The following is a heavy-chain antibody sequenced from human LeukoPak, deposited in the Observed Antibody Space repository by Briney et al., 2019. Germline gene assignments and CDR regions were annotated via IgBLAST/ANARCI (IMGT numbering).Heavy chain of an antibody. V-gene: IGHV3-74*03. CDR3: YGANAEH. Sequence: TGGSLRLSCAASGFTFSSYWMHWVRQAPGKGLVWVSGTNTDGSSTMYADSVKGRFTIARDNAKNTLYLQMNSLSAEDTAVYYCYGANAEHWGQGTLVTVSS. J-gene: IGHJ1*01. CDR1: GFTFSSYW. D-gene: IGHD4-23*01. CDR2: TNTDGSST.